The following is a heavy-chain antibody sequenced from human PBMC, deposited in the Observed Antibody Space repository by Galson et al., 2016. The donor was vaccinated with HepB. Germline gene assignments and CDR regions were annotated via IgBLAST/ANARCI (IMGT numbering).Heavy chain of an antibody. CDR2: ISSSSSTI. CDR1: GFTFSSYS. V-gene: IGHV3-48*02. J-gene: IGHJ6*02. Sequence: SLRLSCAASGFTFSSYSMNWVRQAPGKGLEWVSYISSSSSTIYYADSVKGRFTISRDNAKNSLYLQMNSLRDEDTAVYYCARGHIVATVGYYYYGLDVWGQGTTVTVSS. CDR3: ARGHIVATVGYYYYGLDV. D-gene: IGHD5-12*01.